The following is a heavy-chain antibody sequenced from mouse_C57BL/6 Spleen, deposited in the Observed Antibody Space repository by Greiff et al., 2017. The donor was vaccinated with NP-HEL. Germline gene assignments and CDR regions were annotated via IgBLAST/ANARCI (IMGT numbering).Heavy chain of an antibody. CDR1: GYTFTSYW. V-gene: IGHV1-55*01. CDR3: ARSTDYYGNYEEVGYFDV. D-gene: IGHD2-1*01. J-gene: IGHJ1*03. Sequence: QVHVKQSGAELVKPGASVKMSCKASGYTFTSYWITWVKQRPGQGLEWIGDIYPGSGSTNYNEKFKSKATLTVDTSSSTAYMQLSSLTSEDSAVYYCARSTDYYGNYEEVGYFDVWGTGTTVTVSS. CDR2: IYPGSGST.